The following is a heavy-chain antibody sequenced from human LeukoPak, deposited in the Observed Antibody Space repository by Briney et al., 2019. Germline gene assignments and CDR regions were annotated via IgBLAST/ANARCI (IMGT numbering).Heavy chain of an antibody. J-gene: IGHJ6*03. CDR1: GESFSGYF. Sequence: KPSETLSLTCDVYGESFSGYFWSWIRQPPGKGLEWIGEINYSGSTNYNPSLKSRVIISRDTSKKQFSLRLSSVTAADAAVYYCARGLWQQLARDYYYYYMDVWGKGTTVTVSS. CDR3: ARGLWQQLARDYYYYYMDV. V-gene: IGHV4-34*01. CDR2: INYSGST. D-gene: IGHD1-1*01.